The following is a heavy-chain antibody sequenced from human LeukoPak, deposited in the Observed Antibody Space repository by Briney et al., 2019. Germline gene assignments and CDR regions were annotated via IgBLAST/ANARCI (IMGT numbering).Heavy chain of an antibody. CDR2: IWYDGSNK. CDR1: GFTFSSYG. D-gene: IGHD3-22*01. V-gene: IGHV3-33*06. J-gene: IGHJ3*02. CDR3: AKDPGVITRDAFDI. Sequence: AGGSLRLSCAASGFTFSSYGMHWVRQAPGKGLEWVAVIWYDGSNKYYADSVKGRFTISRDNSKNTLYLQMNSLRAEDTAVYYCAKDPGVITRDAFDIWGQGTMVTVSS.